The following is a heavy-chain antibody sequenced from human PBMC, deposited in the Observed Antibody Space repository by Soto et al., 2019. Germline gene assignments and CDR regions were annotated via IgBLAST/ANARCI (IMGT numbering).Heavy chain of an antibody. J-gene: IGHJ3*02. CDR3: ASAKAVVLAPLGI. CDR2: ISENGGSRGGT. V-gene: IGHV3-23*01. D-gene: IGHD2-21*01. CDR1: GFTLNNSA. Sequence: VVSLRLSCEPSGFTLNNSAMTWVRQAPGQGLEWVASISENGGSRGGTYYADSVKGRFTISRDNSKNTLYLQVDSLTGDDTAVYYCASAKAVVLAPLGIWGQGALVTVSS.